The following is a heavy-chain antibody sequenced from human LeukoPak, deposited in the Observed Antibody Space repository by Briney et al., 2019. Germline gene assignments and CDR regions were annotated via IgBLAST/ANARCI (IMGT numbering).Heavy chain of an antibody. CDR3: ARDTDGYNYVGNWFDP. CDR1: GGTFSSYT. D-gene: IGHD5-24*01. Sequence: SVKVSCKASGGTFSSYTISWVRQAPGQGLEWMGRIIPILGIANYAQKFQGRVTITADKSTSTAYMELSSLRSEDTAVYYCARDTDGYNYVGNWFDPWGQGTLVTVSS. V-gene: IGHV1-69*04. CDR2: IIPILGIA. J-gene: IGHJ5*02.